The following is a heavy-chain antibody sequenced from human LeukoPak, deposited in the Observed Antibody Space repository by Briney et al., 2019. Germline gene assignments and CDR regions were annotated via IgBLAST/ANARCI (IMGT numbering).Heavy chain of an antibody. J-gene: IGHJ4*02. CDR3: SRVGYTYKTRAL. Sequence: GGSLRLSCAASGFIVSNNYMFWVRQAPGKGLEWVSAIYSDGRTYYADSVRGRFTISRDISKSTLYLQMCSLRAEDTAVYFCSRVGYTYKTRALWGQGTLVTVSS. CDR1: GFIVSNNY. CDR2: IYSDGRT. D-gene: IGHD5-18*01. V-gene: IGHV3-66*01.